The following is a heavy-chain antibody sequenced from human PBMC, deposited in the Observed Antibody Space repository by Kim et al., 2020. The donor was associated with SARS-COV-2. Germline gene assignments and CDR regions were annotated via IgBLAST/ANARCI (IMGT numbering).Heavy chain of an antibody. D-gene: IGHD5-12*01. V-gene: IGHV3-30*02. Sequence: YYADSVKGRFTISRDNSKNTLYLQMNSLRAEDTAVYYCAKVIDGYNYFDYWGQGTLVTVSS. CDR3: AKVIDGYNYFDY. J-gene: IGHJ4*02.